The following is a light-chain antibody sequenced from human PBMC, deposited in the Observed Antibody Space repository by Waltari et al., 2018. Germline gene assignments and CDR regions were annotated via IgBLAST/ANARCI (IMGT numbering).Light chain of an antibody. CDR1: QSLLYSNGYNY. CDR3: MQAQQAPWT. CDR2: LGS. Sequence: EIVMTQSPLSLPVTPGEPASTSCRSSQSLLYSNGYNYLHWYLQKPGQSPQLLIYLGSNRASGVPDRFSGSGSGTDFTLKISRVEAEDVGVYYCMQAQQAPWTFGQGTKVEIK. J-gene: IGKJ1*01. V-gene: IGKV2-28*01.